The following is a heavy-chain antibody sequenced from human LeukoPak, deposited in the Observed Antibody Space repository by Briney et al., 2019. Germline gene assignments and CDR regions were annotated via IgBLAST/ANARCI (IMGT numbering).Heavy chain of an antibody. V-gene: IGHV3-74*01. CDR3: ANSLIRGGKVGGAFDN. J-gene: IGHJ4*02. CDR2: INSDGSST. CDR1: GFTFSSYW. Sequence: GGSLRLSCAASGFTFSSYWMHWVRQVPGKGLVWVSRINSDGSSTSYADSVKGRFTISRDNAKNTLYLQMNSLRTEDTALYYCANSLIRGGKVGGAFDNWGQGTLVTVSS. D-gene: IGHD3-10*01.